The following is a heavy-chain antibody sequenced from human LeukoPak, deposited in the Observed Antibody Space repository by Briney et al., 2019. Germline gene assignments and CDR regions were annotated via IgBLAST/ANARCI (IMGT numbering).Heavy chain of an antibody. Sequence: SETLSLTCTVSGGSIGSDYWSWIRQPPGKRLEWSGYIYYSGSTNYNPSLKSRVTISVDTSKDQVSLKLSSVTAADTAVYYCARERCAGGSCYPDAFDIWGQGTMVTVSS. V-gene: IGHV4-59*01. CDR1: GGSIGSDY. CDR3: ARERCAGGSCYPDAFDI. J-gene: IGHJ3*02. CDR2: IYYSGST. D-gene: IGHD2-15*01.